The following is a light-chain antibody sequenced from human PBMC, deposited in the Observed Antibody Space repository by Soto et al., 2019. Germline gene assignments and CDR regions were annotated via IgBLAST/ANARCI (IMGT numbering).Light chain of an antibody. CDR1: QYVSSSY. V-gene: IGKV3-20*01. J-gene: IGKJ5*01. CDR2: GAS. CDR3: QQYGSSTIT. Sequence: ELVLTQSPGTLSLSPGEIATLSCRASQYVSSSYLVWYQQKPGPAPRLLIYGASSRATGIPARFSGSGSGTDFTRTISRLEPEDVAVYYCQQYGSSTITFGQGKRLEIK.